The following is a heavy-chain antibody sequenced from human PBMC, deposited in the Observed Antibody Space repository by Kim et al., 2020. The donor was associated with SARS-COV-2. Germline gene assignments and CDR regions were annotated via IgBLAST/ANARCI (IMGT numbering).Heavy chain of an antibody. J-gene: IGHJ4*02. Sequence: YAQQCQGRVTITADESTSSAYMELSSLRSEDTAVYYCARSFHGATTPIDYWGQGTLVTVSS. D-gene: IGHD1-26*01. CDR3: ARSFHGATTPIDY. V-gene: IGHV1-69*01.